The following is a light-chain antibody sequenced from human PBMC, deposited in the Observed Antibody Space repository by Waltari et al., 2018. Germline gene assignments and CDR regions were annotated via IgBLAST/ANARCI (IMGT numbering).Light chain of an antibody. CDR3: SAYAGSNNLL. V-gene: IGLV2-8*01. Sequence: QSALTQPPSASGSPGQSVSIPCPGTSSEGGLYNYVSWYQQRPGSAPTLIVYEVQKRPSGVADRFSGSKSGNTAYLTVSGLQGEDEAEYFCSAYAGSNNLLFGGGTKLTVL. CDR1: SSEGGLYNY. J-gene: IGLJ3*02. CDR2: EVQ.